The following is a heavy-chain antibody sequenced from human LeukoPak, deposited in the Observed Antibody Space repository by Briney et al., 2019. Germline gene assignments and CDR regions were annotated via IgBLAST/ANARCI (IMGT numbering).Heavy chain of an antibody. CDR3: ARAQDYGSGSY. CDR1: GFTFSSYW. Sequence: GSLRLSCAASGFTFSSYWMSWVRQAPGKGLEWVANIKQDGSEKYYVDSVKGRFTISRDNAENSLFLQMNSLRAEDTAVYYCARAQDYGSGSYWGQGTLVTVSS. J-gene: IGHJ4*02. V-gene: IGHV3-7*01. D-gene: IGHD3-10*01. CDR2: IKQDGSEK.